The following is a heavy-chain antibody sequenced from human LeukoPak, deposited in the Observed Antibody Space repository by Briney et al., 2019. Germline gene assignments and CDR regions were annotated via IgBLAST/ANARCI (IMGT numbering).Heavy chain of an antibody. J-gene: IGHJ3*02. V-gene: IGHV3-33*06. CDR2: IWYDGSNK. D-gene: IGHD2-15*01. Sequence: GGSLRLSCAASGFTFSSYGMHWVRQAPGKGLEWVAVIWYDGSNKYYADSVKGRFTISRDNSKNTLYLQMNSLGAEDTAVYYCAKDISSICSGSSCPGDAFDIWGQGTMVTVSS. CDR3: AKDISSICSGSSCPGDAFDI. CDR1: GFTFSSYG.